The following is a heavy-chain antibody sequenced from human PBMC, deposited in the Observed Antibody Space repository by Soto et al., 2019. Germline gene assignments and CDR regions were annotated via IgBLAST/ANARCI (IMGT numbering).Heavy chain of an antibody. J-gene: IGHJ4*02. Sequence: SVKVSCKTSGYTFSNSAMQWVRQAPGQRLEWIGWVIVGSGDTKYAQNLQGRITITRDKSTSTAYMEVSSLRSEDTAVYYCANSPTSSGDPDYFDYWGQGTLVTVSS. CDR3: ANSPTSSGDPDYFDY. V-gene: IGHV1-58*02. D-gene: IGHD4-17*01. CDR2: VIVGSGDT. CDR1: GYTFSNSA.